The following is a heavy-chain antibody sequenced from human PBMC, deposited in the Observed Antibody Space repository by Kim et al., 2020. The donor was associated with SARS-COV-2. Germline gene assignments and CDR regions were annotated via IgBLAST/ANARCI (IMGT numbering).Heavy chain of an antibody. Sequence: GGSLRLSCAASGFTFSSYWMSWVRQAPGKGLEWVANIKQDGSEKYYVDSVKGRFTISRDNAKNSLYLQMNSLRAEDTAVYYCARGDIAVAGTRRASYYFDYWGQGTLVTVSS. CDR1: GFTFSSYW. CDR3: ARGDIAVAGTRRASYYFDY. V-gene: IGHV3-7*03. J-gene: IGHJ4*02. D-gene: IGHD6-19*01. CDR2: IKQDGSEK.